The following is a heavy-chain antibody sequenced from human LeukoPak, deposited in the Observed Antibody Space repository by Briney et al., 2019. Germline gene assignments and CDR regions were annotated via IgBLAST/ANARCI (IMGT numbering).Heavy chain of an antibody. D-gene: IGHD3-10*01. CDR3: AKDLAHGGGSGSYPYYFDY. CDR2: ISYDGSNK. Sequence: PGRSLRLSCAASRFTFSSYGMHWVRQAPGKGLEWVAVISYDGSNKYYADSVKGRFTISRDNSKDTLYLQVNSLRAEDTAVYYGAKDLAHGGGSGSYPYYFDYWGQGTLVTVSS. J-gene: IGHJ4*02. CDR1: RFTFSSYG. V-gene: IGHV3-30*18.